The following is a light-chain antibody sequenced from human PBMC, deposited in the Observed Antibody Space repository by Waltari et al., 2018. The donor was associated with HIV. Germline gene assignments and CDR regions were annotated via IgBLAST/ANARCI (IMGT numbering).Light chain of an antibody. CDR1: QSVSSN. CDR3: QQYNEWPPWT. V-gene: IGKV3D-15*01. CDR2: GAS. J-gene: IGKJ1*01. Sequence: EIVITQSPPTLSVSPGERATLSCRASQSVSSNLAWYQQKPGQAPRLLIYGASTRATGVPARFSGSGSGTEFTLTISSLQSEDFAVYYCQQYNEWPPWTFGQGTKVEIK.